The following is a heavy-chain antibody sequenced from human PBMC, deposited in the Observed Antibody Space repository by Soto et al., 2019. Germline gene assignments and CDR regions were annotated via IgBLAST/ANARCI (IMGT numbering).Heavy chain of an antibody. J-gene: IGHJ4*02. CDR3: ARDAYDYSNFDHFDY. D-gene: IGHD4-4*01. V-gene: IGHV3-30-3*01. Sequence: QVQLVESGGGVVQPGRSLRLSCAASGFTFSSYAMHWVRQAPGKGLEWVAVISYDGSNKYYADSVKGRFTISRDNSKNTLYLQMNSLRAEYTAVYYCARDAYDYSNFDHFDYWGQGTLVTVSS. CDR2: ISYDGSNK. CDR1: GFTFSSYA.